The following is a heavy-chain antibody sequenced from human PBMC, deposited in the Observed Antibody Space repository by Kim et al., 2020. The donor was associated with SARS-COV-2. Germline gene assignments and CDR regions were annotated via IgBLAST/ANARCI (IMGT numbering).Heavy chain of an antibody. CDR1: GFTFDSYS. V-gene: IGHV3-48*01. CDR3: VRGGQVWFQTAYYYVMDV. D-gene: IGHD5-18*01. Sequence: GGSLRLSCAASGFTFDSYSMNWVRQAPGKGLEWVAYVSTSGNTIDYADSVRGRFTISRDNVENSLYLQMNSLTAGDTAVYFCVRGGQVWFQTAYYYVMDVWGQGTTVTVSS. CDR2: VSTSGNTI. J-gene: IGHJ6*02.